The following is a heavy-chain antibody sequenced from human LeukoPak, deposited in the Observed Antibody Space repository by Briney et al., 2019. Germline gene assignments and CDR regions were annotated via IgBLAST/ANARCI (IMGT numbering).Heavy chain of an antibody. CDR3: ARHGTSRITMNH. CDR2: IFYSGST. Sequence: SETLSLTCTVSGGSISPYYWSWIRQPPGEGLEWIGYIFYSGSTNYNPSLKSRVTILVDTSKNQFSLKLSSVTAADTAVYYCARHGTSRITMNHWGQGTLVTVSS. CDR1: GGSISPYY. D-gene: IGHD3-22*01. J-gene: IGHJ4*02. V-gene: IGHV4-59*08.